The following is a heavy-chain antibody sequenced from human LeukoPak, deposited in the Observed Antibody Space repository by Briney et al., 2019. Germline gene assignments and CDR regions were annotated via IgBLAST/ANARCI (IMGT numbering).Heavy chain of an antibody. CDR2: ISGSGGST. J-gene: IGHJ3*02. CDR1: GFTFDNYA. Sequence: PGGSLRLSCAGSGFTFDNYAMTWVRQAPGKGLEWVSAISGSGGSTYYADSVKGRFTISRDNSKNTMYLQLSSLRAEDTALYHRAKAHTTVTTYAAFDIWGQGTMVTVSS. CDR3: AKAHTTVTTYAAFDI. V-gene: IGHV3-23*01. D-gene: IGHD4-17*01.